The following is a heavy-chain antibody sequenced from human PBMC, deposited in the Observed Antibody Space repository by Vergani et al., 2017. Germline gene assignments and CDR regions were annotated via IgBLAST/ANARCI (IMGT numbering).Heavy chain of an antibody. CDR1: GGSIRSYY. CDR2: IYYSGST. V-gene: IGHV4-59*01. CDR3: ARERGITIFGVENWFDP. Sequence: QVQLQESGPGLVKPSETLSLTCTVSGGSIRSYYWSWIRQPPGKGLEWIGYIYYSGSTNYNPSLKSRVSISVDTSKNQFSLKLNSVTAADTAVYYCARERGITIFGVENWFDPWGQGTLVTVSS. D-gene: IGHD3-3*01. J-gene: IGHJ5*02.